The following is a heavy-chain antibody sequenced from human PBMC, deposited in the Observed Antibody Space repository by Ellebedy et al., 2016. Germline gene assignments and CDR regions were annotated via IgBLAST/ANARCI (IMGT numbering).Heavy chain of an antibody. CDR2: ISSSSSYT. CDR3: ARDVPDPVPAAIGDYYYGMDV. V-gene: IGHV3-11*05. D-gene: IGHD2-2*01. CDR1: GFTFSDYY. Sequence: GGSLRLXXAASGFTFSDYYMSWIRQAPGKGLEWVSYISSSSSYTNYADSVKGRFTISRDNAKNSLYLQMNSLRAEDTAVYYCARDVPDPVPAAIGDYYYGMDVWGQGTTVTVSS. J-gene: IGHJ6*02.